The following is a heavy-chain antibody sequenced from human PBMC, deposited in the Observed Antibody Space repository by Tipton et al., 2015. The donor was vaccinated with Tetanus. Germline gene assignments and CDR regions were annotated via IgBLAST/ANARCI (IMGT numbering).Heavy chain of an antibody. J-gene: IGHJ4*02. V-gene: IGHV4-31*03. D-gene: IGHD6-19*01. Sequence: TLSLTCTVSGGSISSGGYYWSWIRQHPGKGLEWIGYIYYSGTTYYNPSLKSRVTISVDTSKNQFSLKLSSVTAADTAGYYWAIERVKLAVAAGFDYWGQGTLVTVSS. CDR1: GGSISSGGYY. CDR3: AIERVKLAVAAGFDY. CDR2: IYYSGTT.